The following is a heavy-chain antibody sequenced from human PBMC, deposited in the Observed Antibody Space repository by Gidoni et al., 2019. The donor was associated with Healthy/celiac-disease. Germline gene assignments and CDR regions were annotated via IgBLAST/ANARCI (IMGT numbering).Heavy chain of an antibody. Sequence: QVQLVESGGGVVQPGRSLSLSCAASGFTFSSYGMHWVRQAPGKALEWVAVRWYDGSNKYYADSVKGRFTISRDNSKNTLYLQMNSLRAEDTAVYYCARDSGDIVVVPAASFYFDYWGQGTLVTVSS. D-gene: IGHD2-2*01. CDR3: ARDSGDIVVVPAASFYFDY. CDR1: GFTFSSYG. J-gene: IGHJ4*02. V-gene: IGHV3-33*01. CDR2: RWYDGSNK.